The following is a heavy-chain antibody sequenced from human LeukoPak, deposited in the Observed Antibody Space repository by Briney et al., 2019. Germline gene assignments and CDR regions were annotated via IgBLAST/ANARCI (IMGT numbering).Heavy chain of an antibody. J-gene: IGHJ6*02. Sequence: PGASVKVSCKASGGTFSSYAISWVRQAPGQGLEWMGWISAYNGNTNYAQKLQGRVTMTTDTSTSTAYMELRSLRSDDTAVYYCARDADYGDYDPRGQDLHNYYYGMDVWGQGTTVTVSS. D-gene: IGHD4-17*01. CDR2: ISAYNGNT. V-gene: IGHV1-18*01. CDR1: GGTFSSYA. CDR3: ARDADYGDYDPRGQDLHNYYYGMDV.